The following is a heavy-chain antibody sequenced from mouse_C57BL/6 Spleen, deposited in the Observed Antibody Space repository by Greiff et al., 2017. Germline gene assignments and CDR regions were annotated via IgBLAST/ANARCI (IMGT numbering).Heavy chain of an antibody. CDR1: GYTFTSYW. V-gene: IGHV1-69*01. CDR2: IDPSDSYT. D-gene: IGHD2-3*01. J-gene: IGHJ4*01. CDR3: ARRGDGGYAMDY. Sequence: QVQLQQPGAELVMPGASVKLSCKASGYTFTSYWMHWVKPRPGQGLEWIGEIDPSDSYTNYNQKFKGKSTLTVDKSSSTAYLQLSSLTSEDSAVYYCARRGDGGYAMDYWGQGTSVTVSS.